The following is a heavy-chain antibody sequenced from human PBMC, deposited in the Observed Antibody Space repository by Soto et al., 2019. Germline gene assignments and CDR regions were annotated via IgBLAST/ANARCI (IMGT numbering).Heavy chain of an antibody. CDR1: GYTFTSYY. J-gene: IGHJ6*02. D-gene: IGHD5-12*01. V-gene: IGHV1-46*01. Sequence: ASVKVSCKASGYTFTSYYMYWVRQAPGQGLEWMGIINPSGGSTSYAQKFQGRVTMTRDTSTSTVYMELSSLRSEDTAVYYCARDHIVADYTARSGGMDVWGQGTTVTVSS. CDR3: ARDHIVADYTARSGGMDV. CDR2: INPSGGST.